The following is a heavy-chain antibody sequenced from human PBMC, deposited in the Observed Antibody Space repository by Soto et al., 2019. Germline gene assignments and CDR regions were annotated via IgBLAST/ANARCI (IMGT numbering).Heavy chain of an antibody. CDR2: INSDGSST. CDR1: GFTFSSYW. D-gene: IGHD6-19*01. CDR3: CSGWSYYYGMDV. J-gene: IGHJ6*02. V-gene: IGHV3-74*01. Sequence: PGESLKISCAASGFTFSSYWMHWVRQAPGKGLVWVSRINSDGSSTSYADSVKGRFTISRDNAKNTLYLQMNSLRAEDTAVYYCCSGWSYYYGMDVWGQGTTVTVSS.